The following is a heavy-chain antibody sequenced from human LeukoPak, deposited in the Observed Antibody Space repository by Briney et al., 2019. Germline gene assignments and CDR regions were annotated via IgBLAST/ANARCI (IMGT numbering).Heavy chain of an antibody. CDR3: ATRVGIAAAGTLSY. CDR1: GGTFSSYA. J-gene: IGHJ4*02. CDR2: IIPILGIA. V-gene: IGHV1-69*04. Sequence: ASVKVSCKASGGTFSSYAISWVRQAPGQGLEWMGRIIPILGIANYAQKFQGRVTITADKSTSTAYMELSSLRSEDTAVYYCATRVGIAAAGTLSYWGQGTLVTVSS. D-gene: IGHD6-13*01.